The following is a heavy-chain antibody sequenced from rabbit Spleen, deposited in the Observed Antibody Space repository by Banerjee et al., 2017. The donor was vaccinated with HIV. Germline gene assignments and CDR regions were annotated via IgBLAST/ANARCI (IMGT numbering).Heavy chain of an antibody. CDR2: IYVGASGSA. Sequence: QSLEESGGGLVKPGASLTLTCTASGFSFNNIYWMCWVRQAPGKGLEWIASIYVGASGSAYYANWAKGRFTISKSSSTTVTLQMTSLTAADTATYFCARDDSSGWGDHFNLWGQGTLVTVS. CDR1: GFSFNNIYW. V-gene: IGHV1S40*01. D-gene: IGHD4-1*01. CDR3: ARDDSSGWGDHFNL. J-gene: IGHJ4*01.